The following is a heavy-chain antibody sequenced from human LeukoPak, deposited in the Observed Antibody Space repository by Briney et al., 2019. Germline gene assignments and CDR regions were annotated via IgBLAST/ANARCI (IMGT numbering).Heavy chain of an antibody. CDR1: GGSISSYY. J-gene: IGHJ3*02. CDR3: ARGRITMVRGVIIISPDAFDI. D-gene: IGHD3-10*01. CDR2: IYTSGST. V-gene: IGHV4-4*07. Sequence: SETLFLTCTVSGGSISSYYWSWIRQPAGKGLEWIGRIYTSGSTNYNPSLKSRVTMSVDTSKSQFSLKLSSVTAADTAVYYCARGRITMVRGVIIISPDAFDIWGQGTMVTVSS.